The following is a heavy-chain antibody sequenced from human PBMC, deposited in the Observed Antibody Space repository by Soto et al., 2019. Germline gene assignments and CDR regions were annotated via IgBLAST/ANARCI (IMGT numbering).Heavy chain of an antibody. CDR2: TYYRSKWYN. J-gene: IGHJ6*02. D-gene: IGHD2-15*01. CDR1: GDSVSSNSAA. Sequence: SQPLALTCAISGDSVSSNSAAWNWIRQSPSRGLEWLGRTYYRSKWYNDYAVSVKSRITINPDTSKNQFSLQLNSVTPEDTAVYYCARDQAIVVVVAATDYYYGMDVWGQGTTVTVSS. CDR3: ARDQAIVVVVAATDYYYGMDV. V-gene: IGHV6-1*01.